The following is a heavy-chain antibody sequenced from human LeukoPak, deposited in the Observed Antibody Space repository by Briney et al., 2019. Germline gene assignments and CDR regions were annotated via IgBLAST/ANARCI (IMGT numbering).Heavy chain of an antibody. CDR2: RYYSGST. D-gene: IGHD3-9*01. CDR1: GDSIRGYY. J-gene: IGHJ4*02. V-gene: IGHV4-59*01. Sequence: SETLSLTCTVSGDSIRGYYWNWIRQTPGKGLEWIGFRYYSGSTNYNPSLKGRVTISVDRANNQFSLGLSSVTAADTAVYYCARDFPVLNYWGQGTLVTVSS. CDR3: ARDFPVLNY.